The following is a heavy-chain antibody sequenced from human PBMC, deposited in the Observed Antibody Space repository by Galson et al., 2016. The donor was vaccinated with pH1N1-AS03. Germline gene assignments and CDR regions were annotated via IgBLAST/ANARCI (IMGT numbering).Heavy chain of an antibody. D-gene: IGHD5-24*01. CDR3: VKGDNWDSPSMTFHY. CDR2: ISGSGATT. V-gene: IGHV3-23*01. CDR1: GFTFNNFA. Sequence: SLRLSCAASGFTFNNFAMAWVRQCPGKGLEWVSGISGSGATTYYADSVKGRFTLSRDNFKSTLHLQMSSLTVADTAIYFCVKGDNWDSPSMTFHYWGQGTLVTVSS. J-gene: IGHJ1*01.